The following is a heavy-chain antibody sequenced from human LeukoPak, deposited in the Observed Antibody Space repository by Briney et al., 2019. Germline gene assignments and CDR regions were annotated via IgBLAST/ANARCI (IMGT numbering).Heavy chain of an antibody. CDR3: ARADYYDSSGPAFDY. CDR1: GGSISSGDYY. CDR2: IYYSGTT. J-gene: IGHJ4*02. V-gene: IGHV4-30-4*01. D-gene: IGHD3-22*01. Sequence: SETLSLTCTVSGGSISSGDYYWSWIRQPPGKGLEWIGYIYYSGTTYYNPSLKSRVTISVDTSKNQFSLKLSSVTAADTAVYYCARADYYDSSGPAFDYWGQGTLVTVSS.